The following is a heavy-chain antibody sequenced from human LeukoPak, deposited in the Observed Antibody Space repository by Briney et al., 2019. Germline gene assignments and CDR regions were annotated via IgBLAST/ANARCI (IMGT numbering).Heavy chain of an antibody. Sequence: GGSLRLSCAASGFTFSNAWMVWVRQAPGKGLEWVSSISSSSSYIYYADSVKGRFTISRDNAKNSLYLQMNSLRAEDTAVYYCAREGEGYYDSSGYLDYWGQGTLVTVSS. V-gene: IGHV3-21*01. CDR2: ISSSSSYI. CDR1: GFTFSNAW. CDR3: AREGEGYYDSSGYLDY. D-gene: IGHD3-22*01. J-gene: IGHJ4*02.